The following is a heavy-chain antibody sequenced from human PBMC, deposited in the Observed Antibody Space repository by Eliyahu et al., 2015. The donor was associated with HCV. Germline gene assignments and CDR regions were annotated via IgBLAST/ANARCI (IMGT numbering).Heavy chain of an antibody. J-gene: IGHJ4*02. Sequence: QVQLVESGGGVVQPGGSLXLSXAAXGFSFXAYGMQWVRQAPGKGLEWVAFIQSSGSKKYYAESVRGRFTISRDDSRNTLTLQMDSLRAEDTAVYYCAKYGHCSEGTCTFRFDSFGQGTLVTVSS. CDR1: GFSFXAYG. V-gene: IGHV3-30*02. CDR2: IQSSGSKK. D-gene: IGHD2-15*01. CDR3: AKYGHCSEGTCTFRFDS.